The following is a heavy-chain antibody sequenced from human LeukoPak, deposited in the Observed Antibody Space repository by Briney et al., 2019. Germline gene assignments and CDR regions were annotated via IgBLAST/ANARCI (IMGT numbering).Heavy chain of an antibody. CDR1: GGSISSYY. CDR3: AMRIVGAAYFDY. J-gene: IGHJ4*02. CDR2: IYYSGST. V-gene: IGHV4-59*01. Sequence: SETLSLTCTVSGGSISSYYWNWIRQPPGKGLARIGYIYYSGSTNYNPSLKSRVTISVDTSKNQFSLKLSSVTAADTAVYYCAMRIVGAAYFDYWGQGTLVTVSS. D-gene: IGHD1-26*01.